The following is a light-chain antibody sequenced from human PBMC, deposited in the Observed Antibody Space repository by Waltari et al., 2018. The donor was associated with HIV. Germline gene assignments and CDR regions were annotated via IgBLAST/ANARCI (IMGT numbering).Light chain of an antibody. Sequence: SYELTQTPSVSVSLGQTATVACGGDNLASKDVHWYQQKPGRPPVLVIYDNNKRPSGIPGRFSGFKSGITATLTISGAQGDDEADYYCQVWDSDTGVFGSGTKVTVL. J-gene: IGLJ1*01. CDR1: NLASKD. CDR3: QVWDSDTGV. V-gene: IGLV3-9*01. CDR2: DNN.